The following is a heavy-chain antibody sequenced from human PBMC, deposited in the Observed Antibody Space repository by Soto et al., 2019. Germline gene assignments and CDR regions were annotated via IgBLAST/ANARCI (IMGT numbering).Heavy chain of an antibody. CDR3: ARAPAGTPTFDY. D-gene: IGHD6-13*01. CDR2: INPSGGST. CDR1: GYTFTSYY. J-gene: IGHJ4*02. Sequence: QVQLVQSGAEVKKPGASVKVSCKASGYTFTSYYMHWVRQAPGQGLEWMGIINPSGGSTSYAQKCRSRVTMTRDPSTSTVDMELSSLRSEDTAVYYCARAPAGTPTFDYWGQGTLVTVSS. V-gene: IGHV1-46*01.